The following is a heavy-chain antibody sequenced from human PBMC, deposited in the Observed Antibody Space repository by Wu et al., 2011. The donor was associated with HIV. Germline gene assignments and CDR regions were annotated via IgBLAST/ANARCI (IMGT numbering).Heavy chain of an antibody. J-gene: IGHJ4*02. CDR1: GGTFSSYA. D-gene: IGHD5-24*01. Sequence: QVQLVQSGAEVKKPGSSVKVSCKASGGTFSSYAISWVRQAPGQGLEWMGGIIPIFGAANYAQKFQGRVTITTDESTSTAYMELSSLRSEDTAVYYCASPWRMATQFAIDYWAREPWSPSPQ. CDR3: ASPWRMATQFAIDY. V-gene: IGHV1-69*05. CDR2: IIPIFGAA.